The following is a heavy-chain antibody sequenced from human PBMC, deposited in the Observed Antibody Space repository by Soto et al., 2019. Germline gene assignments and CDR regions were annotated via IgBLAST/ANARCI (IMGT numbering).Heavy chain of an antibody. J-gene: IGHJ4*02. CDR3: ARHTPAISISDH. CDR1: GGSISSSSYY. CDR2: IYYSGST. Sequence: PSETLSLTCTVSGGSISSSSYYWGWIRQPPGKGLEWIGSIYYSGSTYYNPSLKSRVTISVDTSKNQFSLKLSSVTAADTAVYYCARHTPAISISDHWGQGTLVTVLL. D-gene: IGHD2-15*01. V-gene: IGHV4-39*01.